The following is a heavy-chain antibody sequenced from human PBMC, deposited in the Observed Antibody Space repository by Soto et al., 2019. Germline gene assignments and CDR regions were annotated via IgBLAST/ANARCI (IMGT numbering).Heavy chain of an antibody. D-gene: IGHD4-17*01. CDR1: GYSFTSYW. V-gene: IGHV5-10-1*01. J-gene: IGHJ6*02. CDR2: IDPSDSYT. CDR3: ARQAYGDYVGYYYGMDV. Sequence: GESLKISCKGSGYSFTSYWISWVRQMPGKGLEWMGRIDPSDSYTNYSPSFQGHVTISADKSISTAYLQWGSLKASDTAMYYCARQAYGDYVGYYYGMDVWGQGTTVTVSS.